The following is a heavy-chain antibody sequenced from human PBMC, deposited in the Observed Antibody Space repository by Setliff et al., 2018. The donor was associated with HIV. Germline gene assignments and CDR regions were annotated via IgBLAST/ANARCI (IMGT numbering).Heavy chain of an antibody. J-gene: IGHJ4*02. V-gene: IGHV3-7*01. Sequence: GESLKISCAASGFTFSNSWMSWVRQTPGKGLEWVAHIKQDGTEKWYVDSVKGRLTVSRDNAEKSLYLQMDSLRAEDTAVYYCARGQGAVWGQGTLVTVSS. CDR3: ARGQGAV. CDR1: GFTFSNSW. CDR2: IKQDGTEK.